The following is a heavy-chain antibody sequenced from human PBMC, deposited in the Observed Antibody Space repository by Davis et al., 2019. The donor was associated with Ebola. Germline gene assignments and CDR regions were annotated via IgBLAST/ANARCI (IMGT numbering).Heavy chain of an antibody. D-gene: IGHD5-12*01. CDR2: IYYSGST. Sequence: PSETLSLTCTVSGGSISSYYWSWIRQPPGKGLEWIGYIYYSGSTNYNPSLKSRVTISVDTSKNQFSLKLSSVTAADTAVYYCARSWWLHWFDPWGQGTLVTVSS. J-gene: IGHJ5*02. CDR3: ARSWWLHWFDP. CDR1: GGSISSYY. V-gene: IGHV4-59*01.